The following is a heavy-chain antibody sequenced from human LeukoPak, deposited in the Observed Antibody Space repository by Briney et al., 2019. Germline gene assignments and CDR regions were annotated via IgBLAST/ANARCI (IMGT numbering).Heavy chain of an antibody. CDR1: GYTFTSYG. CDR2: ISADNGNT. J-gene: IGHJ6*02. CDR3: ERVHIRAPTYDFWSGSRYGLDV. V-gene: IGHV1-18*01. D-gene: IGHD3-3*01. Sequence: ASVKVSCKGSGYTFTSYGISWVRQAPGQGLEWMGCISADNGNTNYAQKLQGRVTVTTDTSRSTAYMELRSLRSDDTAVYYCERVHIRAPTYDFWSGSRYGLDVWGQGTTVTVSS.